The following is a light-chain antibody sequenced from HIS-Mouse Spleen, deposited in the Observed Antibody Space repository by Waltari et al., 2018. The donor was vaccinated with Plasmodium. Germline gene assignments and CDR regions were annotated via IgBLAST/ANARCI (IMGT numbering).Light chain of an antibody. J-gene: IGLJ3*02. CDR1: ALPKKY. V-gene: IGLV3-10*01. Sequence: SYELTQPPSVSVSPGQTARITCSGDALPKKYAYWYQQKSGQAPVLVIDEDSKRPSGSPERVSGSSSGTMATWTISGAQVEDEADYYCYSTDSSGNHRVFGGGTKLTVL. CDR2: EDS. CDR3: YSTDSSGNHRV.